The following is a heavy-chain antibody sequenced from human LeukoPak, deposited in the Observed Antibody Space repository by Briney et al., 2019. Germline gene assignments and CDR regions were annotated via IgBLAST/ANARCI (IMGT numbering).Heavy chain of an antibody. CDR3: NYYGSGSYYIPFDY. CDR1: GFSFSSHA. CDR2: ISGSGGST. V-gene: IGHV3-23*01. Sequence: GGSLRLSCAASGFSFSSHAMNWVRQAPGKGLEWVSAISGSGGSTYYADSVKGRFTISRDNSKNTLYLQMNSLRAEDTAVYYCNYYGSGSYYIPFDYWGQGTLVTVSS. J-gene: IGHJ4*02. D-gene: IGHD3-10*01.